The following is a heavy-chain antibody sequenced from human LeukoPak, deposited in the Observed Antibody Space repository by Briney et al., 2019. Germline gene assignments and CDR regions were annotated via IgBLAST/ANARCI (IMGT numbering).Heavy chain of an antibody. D-gene: IGHD3-16*01. CDR1: GFTVSSNY. CDR3: ARGSRIMIARDDI. V-gene: IGHV3-66*02. CDR2: IYSGGST. J-gene: IGHJ3*02. Sequence: PGVSLRLSCAASGFTVSSNYMSWVRQAPGKGLEWVSVIYSGGSTYYADSVKGRFTISRDNSKNTLYLQMNSLRTEDTAVYFCARGSRIMIARDDIWGQGTMVTVSS.